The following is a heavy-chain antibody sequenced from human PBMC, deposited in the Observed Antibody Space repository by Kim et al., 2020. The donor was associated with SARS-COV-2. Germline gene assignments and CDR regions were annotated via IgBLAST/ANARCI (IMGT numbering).Heavy chain of an antibody. D-gene: IGHD2-2*02. CDR3: ARSYCSSTSCYMGLVYYFDY. Sequence: RVTISVDTSKNQFSLKLSSVTAADTAVYYCARSYCSSTSCYMGLVYYFDYWGQGTLVTVSS. V-gene: IGHV4-31*02. J-gene: IGHJ4*02.